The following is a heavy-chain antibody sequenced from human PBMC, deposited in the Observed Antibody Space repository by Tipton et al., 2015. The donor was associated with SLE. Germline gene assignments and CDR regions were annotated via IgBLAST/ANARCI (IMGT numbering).Heavy chain of an antibody. D-gene: IGHD3-22*01. J-gene: IGHJ3*02. CDR1: GFTFSSYS. Sequence: SLRLSCAASGFTFSSYSMDWVRQAPGKGLEWVSSISSSSSYMYYADSVKGRFTISRDNAKNSLYLQMNSLRAEDTAVYYCARASITMIRKGAFDIWGQGTMVTVSS. CDR3: ARASITMIRKGAFDI. V-gene: IGHV3-21*01. CDR2: ISSSSSYM.